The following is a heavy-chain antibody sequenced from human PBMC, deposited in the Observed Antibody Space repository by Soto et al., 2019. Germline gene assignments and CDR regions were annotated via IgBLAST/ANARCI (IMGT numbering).Heavy chain of an antibody. D-gene: IGHD6-19*01. J-gene: IGHJ6*02. Sequence: GGSMILSCAASGFTFSNALMNWVRKATGKGLEWVGRIKSKTDGGTTDYAAPVKGRFTISRDDSKNTLYLQMNSLKTEDTAVYYCTTVTSSGWYYYYYGMDVWGQGTTVTVSS. CDR2: IKSKTDGGTT. CDR3: TTVTSSGWYYYYYGMDV. CDR1: GFTFSNAL. V-gene: IGHV3-15*07.